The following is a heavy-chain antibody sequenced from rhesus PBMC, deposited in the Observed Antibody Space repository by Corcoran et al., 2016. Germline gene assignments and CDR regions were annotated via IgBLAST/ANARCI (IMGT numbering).Heavy chain of an antibody. CDR2: ISGSGGST. V-gene: IGHV4-173*01. Sequence: QVQLQESGPGLVKPSETLSLTCAVSGGSIISHDWTWIRQPPGKGLEWIGRISGSGGSTDYNPSLTSRVTISTDTSKNQFSLKLSSVTAADTAAYYCTRDMPPRDSWGQGVLVTVSS. CDR1: GGSIISHD. J-gene: IGHJ4*01. CDR3: TRDMPPRDS. D-gene: IGHD2-2*01.